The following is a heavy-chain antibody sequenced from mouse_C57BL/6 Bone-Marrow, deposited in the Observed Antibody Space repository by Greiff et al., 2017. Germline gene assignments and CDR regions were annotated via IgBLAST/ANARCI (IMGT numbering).Heavy chain of an antibody. D-gene: IGHD1-1*01. CDR3: ARSCSTTVVSFDY. Sequence: QVQLQQPGAELVKPGASVKLSCKASGYTFTSYWMHWVKQRPGQGLEWIGMIHPNSGSTNYNEKFKSKAILSVDKTSSTAYMQLSSLTSEDSAGYYGARSCSTTVVSFDYWGQGTTLTVSS. V-gene: IGHV1-64*01. CDR2: IHPNSGST. J-gene: IGHJ2*01. CDR1: GYTFTSYW.